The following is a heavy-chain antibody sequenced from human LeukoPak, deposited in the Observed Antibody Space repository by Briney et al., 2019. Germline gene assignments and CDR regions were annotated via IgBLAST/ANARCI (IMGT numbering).Heavy chain of an antibody. CDR1: GFTFSTYA. CDR3: ARFSGSYLFAFDI. Sequence: GGSLRLSCVASGFTFSTYAMSWVRQAPGKGLEWVSTFSGSGERTYYADSVKGRFTISRDNSKNTLYLQMNSLRAEDTAVYYCARFSGSYLFAFDIWGQGTMVTVSS. D-gene: IGHD1-26*01. V-gene: IGHV3-23*01. J-gene: IGHJ3*02. CDR2: FSGSGERT.